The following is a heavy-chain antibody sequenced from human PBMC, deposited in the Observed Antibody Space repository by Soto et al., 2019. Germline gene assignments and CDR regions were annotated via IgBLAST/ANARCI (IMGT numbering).Heavy chain of an antibody. D-gene: IGHD3-3*01. CDR1: GGSISSYY. J-gene: IGHJ5*02. V-gene: IGHV4-59*01. Sequence: SEALSLTCTVSGGSISSYYWSWIRQPPGKGLEWIGYIYYSGSTNYNPSLKSRVTISVDTSKNQFSLKLSSVTAADTAVYYCARAAPNDYDFWSGYLGGNWFDPWGQGTLVTVSS. CDR3: ARAAPNDYDFWSGYLGGNWFDP. CDR2: IYYSGST.